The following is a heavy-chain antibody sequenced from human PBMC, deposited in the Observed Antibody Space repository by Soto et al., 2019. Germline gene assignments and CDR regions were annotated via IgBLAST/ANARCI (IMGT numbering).Heavy chain of an antibody. J-gene: IGHJ4*02. D-gene: IGHD3-10*01. Sequence: DVQLVQSGAEVKKPGESLRISCKGSGYDFSAYWINWVRQMPGKGLEWMGTIYPGDSDVRYRPSFQGQVTISVDKSISIAYLQWSSLKAADTAIYYFAKTDYGSGSFDSWGQGTLVTVSS. V-gene: IGHV5-51*03. CDR2: IYPGDSDV. CDR3: AKTDYGSGSFDS. CDR1: GYDFSAYW.